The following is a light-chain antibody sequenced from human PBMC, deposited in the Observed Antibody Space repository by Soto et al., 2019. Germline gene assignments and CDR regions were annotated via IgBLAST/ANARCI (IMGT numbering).Light chain of an antibody. CDR1: SEHSSYA. J-gene: IGLJ2*01. CDR3: QTWGTGIMV. V-gene: IGLV4-69*01. CDR2: LNSDGSH. Sequence: QPVLTQSPSASASLGASVKLTCTLSSEHSSYAIAWHQQQPEKGPRYLMKLNSDGSHSKGDGIPDRFSGSSSGAERYLTISSLQSGDEADYYCQTWGTGIMVFGGGTKLTVL.